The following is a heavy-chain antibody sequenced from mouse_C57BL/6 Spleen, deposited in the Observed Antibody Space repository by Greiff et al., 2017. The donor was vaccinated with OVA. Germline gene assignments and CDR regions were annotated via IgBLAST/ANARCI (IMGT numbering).Heavy chain of an antibody. CDR3: ARDMNFDV. J-gene: IGHJ1*03. Sequence: EVQGVESGGGLVKPGGSLKLSCAASGFTFSSYAMSWVRQTPEKRLEWVATISDGGSYTYYPDNVKGRFTISRDNAKNNLYLQMSHLKSEDTAMYYCARDMNFDVWGTGTTVTVSS. V-gene: IGHV5-4*01. CDR2: ISDGGSYT. D-gene: IGHD2-3*01. CDR1: GFTFSSYA.